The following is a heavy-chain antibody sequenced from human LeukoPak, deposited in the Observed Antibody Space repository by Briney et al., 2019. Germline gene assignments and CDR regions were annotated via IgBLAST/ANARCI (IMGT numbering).Heavy chain of an antibody. CDR1: GFTFTSSA. J-gene: IGHJ4*02. D-gene: IGHD3-22*01. CDR2: IVVGGGNT. V-gene: IGHV1-58*02. CDR3: AAGDYYYDSSGYYY. Sequence: GTSVKVSCKASGFTFTSSAMQWVRQARGQRLELIGWIVVGGGNTNHAQKFQERVTITRDMSTSTAYMELSSLRSEDTAVYYCAAGDYYYDSSGYYYWGQGTLVTVSS.